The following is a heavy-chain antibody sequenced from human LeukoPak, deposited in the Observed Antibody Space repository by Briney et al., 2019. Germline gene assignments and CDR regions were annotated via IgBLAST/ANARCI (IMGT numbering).Heavy chain of an antibody. CDR3: ARHHHHWNWGE. CDR1: GGSFSTTNYY. Sequence: PSETLSLTCTVSGGSFSTTNYYWGWIRQPPGKRLEWIGSINHGGDIYYNPSLKSRVTISVDTSKNQFSLKLNSVTAADTAVYYCARHHHHWNWGEWGQGTLVTVSS. V-gene: IGHV4-39*01. J-gene: IGHJ4*02. CDR2: INHGGDI. D-gene: IGHD7-27*01.